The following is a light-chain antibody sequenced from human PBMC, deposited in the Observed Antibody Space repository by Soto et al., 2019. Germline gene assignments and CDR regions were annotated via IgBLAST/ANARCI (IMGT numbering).Light chain of an antibody. J-gene: IGKJ1*01. Sequence: EIVLTQSPATLSLSPGERATLSCRASQSVSSYLAWYQQKPGQAPRLLICDASTRATGIPGRFSGSGSGTEFSLTISSLQSEDSAVYYCQQYGSSPRAFGQGTKVDIK. CDR2: DAS. CDR1: QSVSSY. V-gene: IGKV3-15*01. CDR3: QQYGSSPRA.